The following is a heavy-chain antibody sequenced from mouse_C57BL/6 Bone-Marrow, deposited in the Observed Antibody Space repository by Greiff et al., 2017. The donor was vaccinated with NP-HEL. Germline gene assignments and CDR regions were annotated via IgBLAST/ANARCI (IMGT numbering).Heavy chain of an antibody. D-gene: IGHD1-1*01. CDR2: IRSKSNNYAT. Sequence: EVKLVESGGGLVQPKGSLKLSCAASGFSFNTYAMNWVRQAPGKGLEWVARIRSKSNNYATYYADSVKDRFTISRDDSESMLYLQMNNLKTEDTAMYYCVRHYYGSSSFDVWGTGTTVTVSS. V-gene: IGHV10-1*01. CDR1: GFSFNTYA. CDR3: VRHYYGSSSFDV. J-gene: IGHJ1*03.